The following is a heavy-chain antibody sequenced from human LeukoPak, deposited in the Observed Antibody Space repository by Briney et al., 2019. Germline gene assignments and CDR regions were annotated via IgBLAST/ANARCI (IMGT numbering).Heavy chain of an antibody. CDR1: GYTFTSYD. CDR2: MNPNSGNT. V-gene: IGHV1-8*01. J-gene: IGHJ4*02. Sequence: GASVKVSCKASGYTFTSYDINWVRQATGQGLEWMGRMNPNSGNTGYAQKFQGRVTMTRNTSISTAYMELSSLRSEDTAVYYCARRWGYYGSGKQIGYWGQGTLVTVSS. D-gene: IGHD3-10*01. CDR3: ARRWGYYGSGKQIGY.